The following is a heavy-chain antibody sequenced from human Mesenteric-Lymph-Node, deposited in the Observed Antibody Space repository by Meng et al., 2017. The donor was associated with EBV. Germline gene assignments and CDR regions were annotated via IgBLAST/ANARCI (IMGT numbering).Heavy chain of an antibody. CDR1: GYTFTSYA. CDR3: ARGQQGASYAFDY. V-gene: IGHV1-3*01. J-gene: IGHJ4*02. Sequence: AQLVQLGGEVKKPGASVKVSCKVSGYTFTSYAMHWVRQAPGQRLEWMGWINAGNGNTKYSQKFQGRVTITRDTSASTAYMELSSLRSEDTAVYYCARGQQGASYAFDYWGQGTLVTVSS. D-gene: IGHD1-26*01. CDR2: INAGNGNT.